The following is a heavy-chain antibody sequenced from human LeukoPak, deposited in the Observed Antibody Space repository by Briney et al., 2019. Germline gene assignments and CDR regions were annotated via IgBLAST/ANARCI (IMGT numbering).Heavy chain of an antibody. J-gene: IGHJ4*02. Sequence: SETLSLTCTVAGGSISSYNWSWMRQAPGKGLDWIGYIYYSGSTNYNPSLKRRVTISVDTSKNQFSLKLSSVTAADTAVSYCARGRRYDYWGQGTLVTVSS. V-gene: IGHV4-59*01. CDR3: ARGRRYDY. CDR1: GGSISSYN. CDR2: IYYSGST.